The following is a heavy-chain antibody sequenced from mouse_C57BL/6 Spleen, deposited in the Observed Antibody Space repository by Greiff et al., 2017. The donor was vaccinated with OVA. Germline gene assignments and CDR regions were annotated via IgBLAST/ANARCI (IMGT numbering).Heavy chain of an antibody. D-gene: IGHD2-12*01. CDR2: IWGDGST. Sequence: VKLMESGPGLVAPSQCLSITCTVSGFSFTSYGVSWVSQPPGKGLEWLGVIWGDGSTNYHSAHISRLRISKENAKSQVILKLNSLQTEDTAAYYCAKLAAYCSLFDYWGQGTTLTVSS. V-gene: IGHV2-3*01. CDR3: AKLAAYCSLFDY. CDR1: GFSFTSYG. J-gene: IGHJ2*01.